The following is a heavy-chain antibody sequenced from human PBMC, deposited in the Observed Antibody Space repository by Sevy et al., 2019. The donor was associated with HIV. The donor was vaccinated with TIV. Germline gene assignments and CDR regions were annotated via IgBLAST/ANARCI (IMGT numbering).Heavy chain of an antibody. CDR2: ISTGTDHI. CDR1: GFIFSSYG. Sequence: GGSLRLSCAASGFIFSSYGMHWVRQAPGKGLEWLSYISTGTDHIYYADSAKGRFTISRDDAKKSVYLEMKSLRDQDTALYYCVRRGVDAYNVYFDLWGQGTLVTVSS. CDR3: VRRGVDAYNVYFDL. D-gene: IGHD3-10*01. J-gene: IGHJ4*02. V-gene: IGHV3-21*05.